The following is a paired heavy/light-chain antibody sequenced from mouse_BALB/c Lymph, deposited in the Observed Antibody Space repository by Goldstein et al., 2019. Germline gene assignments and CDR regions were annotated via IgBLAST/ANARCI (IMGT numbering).Heavy chain of an antibody. J-gene: IGHJ1*01. V-gene: IGHV1S81*02. CDR1: GYTFTSYY. D-gene: IGHD6-1*01. Sequence: QVQLQQSGAELVKPGASVKLSCKASGYTFTSYYMYWVKQRPGQGLEWIGEINPSNGGTNFNEKFKSKATLTVDKSSSTAYMQLSSLTSEDSAVYYCTESLYVWGAGTTVTVSS. CDR2: INPSNGGT. CDR3: TESLYV.
Light chain of an antibody. CDR3: QQHYSTPYT. Sequence: DIVMTQSHKFMSTSVGDRVSITCKASQDVSTAVAWYQQKPGQSPKLLIYSASYRYTGVPDRFTGSGSGTDFTFTISSVQAEDLAVYYCQQHYSTPYTFGGGTKLEIK. J-gene: IGKJ2*01. CDR1: QDVSTA. V-gene: IGKV6-17*01. CDR2: SAS.